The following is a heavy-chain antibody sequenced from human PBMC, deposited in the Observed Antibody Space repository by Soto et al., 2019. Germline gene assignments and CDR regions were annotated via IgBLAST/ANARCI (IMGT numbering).Heavy chain of an antibody. CDR3: AKEDMITFEGVSGCDGMDV. Sequence: QVQLVESGGGVVQPGRSLRLSCAASGFTFSSYGMHWVRQAPGKGLEWVAVISYDGSNKYYADSVKGRFTISRDNSKNTLYLQMNSLRAEDTAVYDCAKEDMITFEGVSGCDGMDVWGQGTTVTVSS. D-gene: IGHD3-16*01. CDR1: GFTFSSYG. J-gene: IGHJ6*02. V-gene: IGHV3-30*18. CDR2: ISYDGSNK.